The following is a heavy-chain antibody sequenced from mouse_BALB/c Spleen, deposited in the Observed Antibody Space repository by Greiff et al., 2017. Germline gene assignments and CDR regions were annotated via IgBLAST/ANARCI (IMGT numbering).Heavy chain of an antibody. CDR3: AHYYGSSGWFAY. V-gene: IGHV14-3*02. Sequence: EVKLVESGAELVKPGASVKLSCTASGFNIKDTYMHWVKQRPEQGLEWIGRIDPANGNTKYDPKFQGKATITADTSSNTAYLQLSSLTSEDTAVYYCAHYYGSSGWFAYWGQGTLVTVSA. CDR2: IDPANGNT. J-gene: IGHJ3*01. D-gene: IGHD1-1*01. CDR1: GFNIKDTY.